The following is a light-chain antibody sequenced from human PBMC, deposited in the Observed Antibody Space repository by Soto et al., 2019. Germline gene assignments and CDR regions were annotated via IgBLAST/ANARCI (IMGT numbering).Light chain of an antibody. Sequence: EIVLTQSPDTLSVSPGERATLSCRASQTVGSNLAWYQQKPGQAPRLLIYGASTRASDTPARFSGSGSVTEFALTISSLQSEDFAVYYCQQYNNWPITFGQGGRPAIK. V-gene: IGKV3D-15*01. J-gene: IGKJ5*01. CDR3: QQYNNWPIT. CDR2: GAS. CDR1: QTVGSN.